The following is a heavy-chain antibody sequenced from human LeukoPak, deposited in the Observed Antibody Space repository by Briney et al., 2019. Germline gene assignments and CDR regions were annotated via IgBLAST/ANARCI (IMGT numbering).Heavy chain of an antibody. D-gene: IGHD3-3*01. CDR3: ARVGITIFGVVSFDY. V-gene: IGHV1-3*01. J-gene: IGHJ4*02. Sequence: ASVKVSCKASGYTFIDYAMHWVRQAPGQRLEWMGWINAGNGNTKYSQKFQGRVTMTTDTSTSTAYMELRSLRSDDTAVYYCARVGITIFGVVSFDYWGQGTLVTVSS. CDR1: GYTFIDYA. CDR2: INAGNGNT.